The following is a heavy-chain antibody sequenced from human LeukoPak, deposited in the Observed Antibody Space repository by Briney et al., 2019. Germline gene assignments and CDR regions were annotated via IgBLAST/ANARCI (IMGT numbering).Heavy chain of an antibody. D-gene: IGHD5-18*01. CDR2: INSDGSGT. CDR1: GFTFSNYW. J-gene: IGHJ3*01. V-gene: IGHV3-74*01. CDR3: TRDRIQLGSD. Sequence: GGSLRLFCAASGFTFSNYWMHWVRQAPGKGLVWVSHINSDGSGTSYADSVKGRFTISRDNAKNTLYLQMNSLRAEDTAVYYCTRDRIQLGSDWGQGTMVIVSS.